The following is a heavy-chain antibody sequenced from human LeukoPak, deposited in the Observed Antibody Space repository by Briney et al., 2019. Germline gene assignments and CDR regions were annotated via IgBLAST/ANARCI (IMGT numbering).Heavy chain of an antibody. CDR3: ARAQSRTHWDGFDI. Sequence: ASVKVSCRASGYSFTSYGISWVRQAPGRGLEWMGRISTDNGNTNYVQNLQGRVSMTRDTFTSTVYMELRSLRSDDTAVYYCARAQSRTHWDGFDIWGQGTMVALPS. J-gene: IGHJ3*02. CDR1: GYSFTSYG. CDR2: ISTDNGNT. D-gene: IGHD5-24*01. V-gene: IGHV1-18*01.